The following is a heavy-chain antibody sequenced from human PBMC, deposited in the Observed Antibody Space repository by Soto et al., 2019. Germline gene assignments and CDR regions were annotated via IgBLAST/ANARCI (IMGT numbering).Heavy chain of an antibody. CDR3: ARAPRAHSDFDY. J-gene: IGHJ4*02. V-gene: IGHV3-48*01. CDR2: IAGGRSTI. Sequence: GGSLRLSCAASGLTFSYYSMNWVRQAPGKGLEWVSYIAGGRSTIYYADSVKGRFTISRDNAKNSLYLQMNNLRAEDTALYYCARAPRAHSDFDYWGQGALVTVSS. CDR1: GLTFSYYS.